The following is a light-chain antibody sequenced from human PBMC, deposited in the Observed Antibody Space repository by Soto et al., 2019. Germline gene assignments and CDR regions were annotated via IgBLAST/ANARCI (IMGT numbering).Light chain of an antibody. J-gene: IGKJ5*01. CDR2: DAS. CDR3: QQRNNWPAIS. V-gene: IGKV3D-20*02. CDR1: QSVSSSY. Sequence: DIVLTRSPGTLSSSPGERATLSCRASQSVSSSYLAWYQQKPGQAPRLLIYDASNRATGIPARFSGSGSGTDFTLNISSLEPEDFAVYYCQQRNNWPAISFGQGTRLEIK.